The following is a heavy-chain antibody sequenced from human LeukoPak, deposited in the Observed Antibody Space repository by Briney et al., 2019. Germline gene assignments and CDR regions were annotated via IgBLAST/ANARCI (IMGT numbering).Heavy chain of an antibody. Sequence: GGSLRLSCAASGFTFSSYEMNWVRQAPGKGLEWVSYISSSGSTIYYADSVKGRFTISRDNAKNSLYLQMNSLRAEDTAVYYCAKGVSGGYYKGFDYWGQGTLVTVSS. J-gene: IGHJ4*02. V-gene: IGHV3-48*03. D-gene: IGHD3-10*01. CDR2: ISSSGSTI. CDR3: AKGVSGGYYKGFDY. CDR1: GFTFSSYE.